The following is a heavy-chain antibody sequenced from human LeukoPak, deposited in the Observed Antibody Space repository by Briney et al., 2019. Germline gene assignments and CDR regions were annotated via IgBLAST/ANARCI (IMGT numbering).Heavy chain of an antibody. V-gene: IGHV4-59*01. J-gene: IGHJ6*02. CDR3: ARDVGPLGPWGYYYGMDV. CDR1: GGSISSYY. Sequence: SETLSLTCTVSGGSISSYYWSWIRQPPEKGLEWIGYIYYSGSTNYNPSLKSRVTISVDTSKNQFSLKLSSVTAADTAVYYCARDVGPLGPWGYYYGMDVWGQGTTVTVSS. D-gene: IGHD1-26*01. CDR2: IYYSGST.